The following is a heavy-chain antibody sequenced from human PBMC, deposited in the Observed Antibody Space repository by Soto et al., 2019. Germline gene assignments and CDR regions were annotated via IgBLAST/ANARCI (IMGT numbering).Heavy chain of an antibody. J-gene: IGHJ3*02. CDR1: GGSVSSDSYN. Sequence: PSETLSLTCTVSGGSVSSDSYNWDWIRQPPGKGLEWIGTIYYSGSTDYNPSLKSRVTISEDTSNNQFSLKVTSVTAADTAVYYCARFYANAFDIWGRGATVTVS. CDR3: ARFYANAFDI. CDR2: IYYSGST. D-gene: IGHD4-17*01. V-gene: IGHV4-39*01.